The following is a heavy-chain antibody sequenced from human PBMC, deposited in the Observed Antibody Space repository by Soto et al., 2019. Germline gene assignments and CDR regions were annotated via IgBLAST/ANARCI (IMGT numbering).Heavy chain of an antibody. J-gene: IGHJ4*02. CDR3: APQAFDY. CDR2: VWLDGSNK. CDR1: GFTFSNYG. V-gene: IGHV3-33*01. Sequence: LRLSCAASGFTFSNYGMHWVRQAPGKGLEWVAFVWLDGSNKYYADSVRDRFTISRVNSKNTLYLQMNSLRAEDTAVYHCAPQAFDYWGQGTLVTVSS.